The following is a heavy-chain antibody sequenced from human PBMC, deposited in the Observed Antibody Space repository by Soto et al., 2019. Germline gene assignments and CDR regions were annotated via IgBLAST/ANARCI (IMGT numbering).Heavy chain of an antibody. V-gene: IGHV1-69*06. D-gene: IGHD3-22*01. CDR1: EDTFRNYA. CDR3: SSTEYDSIAYYYGALGL. CDR2: IIPIFGTA. Sequence: QVELVQSGAEVKKPGSSVKVSCQASEDTFRNYAISWVRQAPGQGLEWMGGIIPIFGTANYAQKFQGRVTSTADTSANTMYLELSSLRSEDTAVYYCSSTEYDSIAYYYGALGLWGRGTLVTVSS. J-gene: IGHJ2*01.